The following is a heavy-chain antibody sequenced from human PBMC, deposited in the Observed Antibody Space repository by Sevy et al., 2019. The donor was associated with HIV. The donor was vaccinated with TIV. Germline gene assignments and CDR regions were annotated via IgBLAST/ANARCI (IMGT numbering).Heavy chain of an antibody. V-gene: IGHV3-23*01. CDR1: GFTFSSYA. J-gene: IGHJ1*01. CDR3: AKDLLTTQGSGPFRGIQH. Sequence: GGFLRLSCAASGFTFSSYAMSWVRQAPGKGLEWVSAISGSGGSTYYADSVKGRFTISRDNSKNTLYLQMNSLRAEDTAVYYWAKDLLTTQGSGPFRGIQHWGQGTLVTVSS. D-gene: IGHD3-10*01. CDR2: ISGSGGST.